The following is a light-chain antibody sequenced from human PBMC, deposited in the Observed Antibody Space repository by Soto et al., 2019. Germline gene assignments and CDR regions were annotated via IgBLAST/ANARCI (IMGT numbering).Light chain of an antibody. CDR1: QSISSY. J-gene: IGKJ4*01. Sequence: EIVLTQSPATLSLSPGETATLSCRASQSISSYLAWYQQKPGQAPRLLIFDASNRATVTPDRFSGSGSGTDFPLTISSLEPEGFAVYYCQHRSHWLTFGGGTKVEI. CDR3: QHRSHWLT. CDR2: DAS. V-gene: IGKV3-11*01.